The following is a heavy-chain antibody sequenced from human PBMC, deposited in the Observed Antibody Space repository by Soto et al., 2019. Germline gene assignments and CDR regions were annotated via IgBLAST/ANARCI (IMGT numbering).Heavy chain of an antibody. V-gene: IGHV4-59*08. Sequence: QVQLQESGPGLVKPSETLSLTCTVSGGSISSDYWSWIRQPPGKGLEWIGYIYYSGSTNYNPSLKSRVTISVDTSKNQFSLKLSSVTAADTAVYYCAIRWGTTFDYWGQGTLVTVSS. J-gene: IGHJ4*02. D-gene: IGHD3-16*01. CDR2: IYYSGST. CDR3: AIRWGTTFDY. CDR1: GGSISSDY.